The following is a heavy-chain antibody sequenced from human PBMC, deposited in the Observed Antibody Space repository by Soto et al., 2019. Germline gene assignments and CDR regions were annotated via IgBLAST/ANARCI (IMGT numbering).Heavy chain of an antibody. CDR1: GGSFIGYY. D-gene: IGHD3-9*01. CDR3: AGETSDYDFLAAPTTFDI. CDR2: INHSGST. V-gene: IGHV4-34*02. Sequence: QVQLQQRGAGLLKPSETLSLICAVSGGSFIGYYWNWVRQPPGKGLEWIGEINHSGSTDYNPSLKSRVTISVDTSKKEISLKVTSVTAADTAVYYCAGETSDYDFLAAPTTFDIWGQGTTVIVSS. J-gene: IGHJ3*02.